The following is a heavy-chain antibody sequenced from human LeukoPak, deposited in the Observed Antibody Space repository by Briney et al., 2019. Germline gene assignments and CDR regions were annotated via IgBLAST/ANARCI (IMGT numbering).Heavy chain of an antibody. CDR2: ITWNSHSI. V-gene: IGHV3-9*01. J-gene: IGHJ6*02. CDR1: GFTFDDYD. CDR3: AAVYCGGDCYFTWSYYGMDV. Sequence: GGSLRLSCAASGFTFDDYDMHWVRQAPGKGLEWVSGITWNSHSIAYADSVKGRFTISRDNSKNTLYLQMNSLRAEDTAVYYCAAVYCGGDCYFTWSYYGMDVWGQGTTVTVSS. D-gene: IGHD2-21*02.